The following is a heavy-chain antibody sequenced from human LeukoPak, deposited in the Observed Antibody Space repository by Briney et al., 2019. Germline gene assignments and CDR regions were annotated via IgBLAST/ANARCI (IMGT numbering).Heavy chain of an antibody. V-gene: IGHV3-30*02. D-gene: IGHD1-26*01. CDR3: AKDLLVGATRY. J-gene: IGHJ4*02. Sequence: GGSLRLSCAASGFTFSSYGMHWVRQAPGKGLEWMAFIRYDGSNKYYVDSVKGRFTISRDNTKNTLYLQMNSLRADDTAVYYCAKDLLVGATRYWGQGTLVTVSS. CDR1: GFTFSSYG. CDR2: IRYDGSNK.